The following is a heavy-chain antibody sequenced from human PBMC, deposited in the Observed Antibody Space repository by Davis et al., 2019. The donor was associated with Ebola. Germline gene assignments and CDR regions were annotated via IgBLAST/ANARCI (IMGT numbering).Heavy chain of an antibody. J-gene: IGHJ4*02. Sequence: GESLKISCAASGFTFTGDWMHWVRQAPGKGLEWVSAISGSGGSTYYAGSVKGRFTISRDNSRNTLYLQMNSLRAEDTAVYYCAKAPVRFLEWFTTDYWGKGTLVTVSS. CDR1: GFTFTGDW. D-gene: IGHD3-3*01. CDR3: AKAPVRFLEWFTTDY. CDR2: ISGSGGST. V-gene: IGHV3-23*01.